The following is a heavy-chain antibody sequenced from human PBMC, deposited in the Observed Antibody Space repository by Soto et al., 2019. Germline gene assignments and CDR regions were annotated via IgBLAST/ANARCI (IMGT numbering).Heavy chain of an antibody. J-gene: IGHJ4*02. CDR1: GFTFTSHG. CDR2: ISYDGSNK. V-gene: IGHV3-30*03. CDR3: AGTYYYDTSGHYRVFGNFDY. Sequence: PGGSLRLSCAASGFTFTSHGMHWVRQAPGKGLDWVAVISYDGSNKYYADSVRGRFTISRDNSKNTLFLQMNSLRPEDTAVYYCAGTYYYDTSGHYRVFGNFDYWGPGTLVTVSS. D-gene: IGHD3-22*01.